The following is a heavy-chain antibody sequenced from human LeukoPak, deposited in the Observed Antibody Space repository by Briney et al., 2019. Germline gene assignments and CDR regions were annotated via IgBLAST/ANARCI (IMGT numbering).Heavy chain of an antibody. V-gene: IGHV4-34*01. D-gene: IGHD5-24*01. CDR1: GGSFSGYY. J-gene: IGHJ4*02. Sequence: SETLSLTCAVYGGSFSGYYWSWIRQPPGKGLEWIGEINHSGSTNYNPSLKSRVTISVDTSKNQFSLKLSSVTAADTAVYYCARRWLHRKGFDYWGQGTLVAVSS. CDR3: ARRWLHRKGFDY. CDR2: INHSGST.